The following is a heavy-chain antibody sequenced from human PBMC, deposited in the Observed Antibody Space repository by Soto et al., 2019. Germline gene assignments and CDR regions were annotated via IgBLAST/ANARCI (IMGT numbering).Heavy chain of an antibody. V-gene: IGHV4-59*08. CDR2: IYYSGST. J-gene: IGHJ3*01. CDR1: GDSVSSYY. Sequence: SETLSLTCTVSGDSVSSYYWSWIRQPPGKGLEWIGYIYYSGSTNYNPSLKSRVTISVDTYKKQFSLKLSSVTAADTAVYYCARRVNLGYCSSPSCYAFDVWGQGTMVTVSS. CDR3: ARRVNLGYCSSPSCYAFDV. D-gene: IGHD2-2*01.